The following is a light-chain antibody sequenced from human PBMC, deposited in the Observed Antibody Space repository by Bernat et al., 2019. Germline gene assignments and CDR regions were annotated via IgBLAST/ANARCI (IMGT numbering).Light chain of an antibody. J-gene: IGKJ4*01. CDR2: DAS. V-gene: IGKV3-11*01. CDR1: QSVSSY. CDR3: QQRSNWPPT. Sequence: EIVLTQSPATLSLSPGERATLSCRASQSVSSYLAWYQQKPGQAPRLLIYDASNRATGIPARFSGSGSGTDFTLTISSLEPEDFVVYYCQQRSNWPPTFGGGTTVEIK.